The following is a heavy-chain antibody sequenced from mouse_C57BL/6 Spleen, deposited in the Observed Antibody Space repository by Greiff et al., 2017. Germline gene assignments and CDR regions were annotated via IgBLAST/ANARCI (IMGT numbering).Heavy chain of an antibody. CDR2: ISDGGSYT. Sequence: EVKLVESGGGLVKPGGSLKLSCAASGFTFSSYAMSWVRQTPEKRLEWVATISDGGSYTYYPDNVKGRFTISRDNAKNNLYLQMSHLKSEDTAMYYCARDNYYGSYFDYWGQGTTLTASS. D-gene: IGHD1-1*01. J-gene: IGHJ2*01. V-gene: IGHV5-4*01. CDR3: ARDNYYGSYFDY. CDR1: GFTFSSYA.